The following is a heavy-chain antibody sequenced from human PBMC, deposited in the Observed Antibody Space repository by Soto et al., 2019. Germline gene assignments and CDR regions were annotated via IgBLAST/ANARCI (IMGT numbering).Heavy chain of an antibody. CDR2: IIPIFGTA. CDR3: ARDRRGFNRRDGVVIKGYYFDY. Sequence: QVQLVQSGAEVKKPGSSVKVSCKASGGTFSSYAISWVRQAPGQGLEWMGGIIPIFGTANYAQKFQGRVTITADESTSTAYMELSSLRSEDTAVYYCARDRRGFNRRDGVVIKGYYFDYWGQGTLVTVSS. J-gene: IGHJ4*02. D-gene: IGHD3-3*01. V-gene: IGHV1-69*12. CDR1: GGTFSSYA.